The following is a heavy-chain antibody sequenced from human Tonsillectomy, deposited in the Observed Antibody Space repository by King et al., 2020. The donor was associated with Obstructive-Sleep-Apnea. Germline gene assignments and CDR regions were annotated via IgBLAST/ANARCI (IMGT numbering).Heavy chain of an antibody. V-gene: IGHV3-49*03. Sequence: QLVQSGGGLVQPGRSLRLSCTASGFTFGDYAMSWFRQAPGKGLEWVGFIRRKVYGGTTEYAESVKGRFTISRDDSKSIAYLQMTSLKTEDTAVYYCTRALGYYDTSGYLGFYWGQGTLVTVSS. CDR1: GFTFGDYA. CDR2: IRRKVYGGTT. CDR3: TRALGYYDTSGYLGFY. D-gene: IGHD3-22*01. J-gene: IGHJ4*02.